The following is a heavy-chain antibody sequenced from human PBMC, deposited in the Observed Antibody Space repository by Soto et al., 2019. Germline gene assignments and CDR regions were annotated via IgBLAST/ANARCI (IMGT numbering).Heavy chain of an antibody. D-gene: IGHD3-22*01. CDR3: ARDNYYDSSGPIGYYFDY. CDR1: GFTFSSYA. CDR2: ISYDGSNK. J-gene: IGHJ4*02. V-gene: IGHV3-30-3*01. Sequence: GGSLRLSCAASGFTFSSYAMHWVRQAPGKGLEWVAVISYDGSNKYYADPVKGRFTISRDNSKNTLYLQMNSLRAEDTAVYYWARDNYYDSSGPIGYYFDYWGQGTLVTVSS.